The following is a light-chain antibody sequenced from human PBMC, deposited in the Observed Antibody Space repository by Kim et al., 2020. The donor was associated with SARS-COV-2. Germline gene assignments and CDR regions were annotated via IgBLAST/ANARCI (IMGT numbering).Light chain of an antibody. J-gene: IGKJ2*01. Sequence: SASVGDRVTITCRASQSISTYLNWYQQKPGEAPKLLIYASSILQSGVPSRFSGRGSGTVFTLTIGRLQPEDFASYYCQQSSVIQYTFGQGTKLEI. CDR1: QSISTY. CDR2: ASS. CDR3: QQSSVIQYT. V-gene: IGKV1-39*01.